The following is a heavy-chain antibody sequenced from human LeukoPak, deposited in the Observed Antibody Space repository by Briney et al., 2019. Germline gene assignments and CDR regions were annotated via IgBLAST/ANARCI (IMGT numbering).Heavy chain of an antibody. V-gene: IGHV1-46*01. D-gene: IGHD3-10*01. Sequence: ASVKVSCKASGYTFTSYYVHWVRQAPGQGLEWMGIINPSAGGTQYAQSFQGRVTMTRDTSTSTVYMELTSLRSEDTAVYFCARDWGNTRTYSWGYYFDYWGQGTLVTVSS. CDR1: GYTFTSYY. CDR2: INPSAGGT. CDR3: ARDWGNTRTYSWGYYFDY. J-gene: IGHJ4*02.